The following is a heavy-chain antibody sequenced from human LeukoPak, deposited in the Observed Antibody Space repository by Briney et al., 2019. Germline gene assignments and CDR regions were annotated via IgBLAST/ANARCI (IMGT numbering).Heavy chain of an antibody. CDR3: AKRGASVMVRGVPIDY. CDR2: ISGSGGST. J-gene: IGHJ4*02. Sequence: PGGSLRLSCAASEFTFSSYAMSWVRQAPGKGLEWVSAISGSGGSTYYADSVKGRFTISRDNSKNTLCLQMNSLRAEDTAVYYCAKRGASVMVRGVPIDYWGQGTLVTVSS. CDR1: EFTFSSYA. D-gene: IGHD3-10*01. V-gene: IGHV3-23*01.